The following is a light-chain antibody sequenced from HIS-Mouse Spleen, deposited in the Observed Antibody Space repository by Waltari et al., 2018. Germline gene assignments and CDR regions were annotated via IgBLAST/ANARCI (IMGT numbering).Light chain of an antibody. CDR3: CSYAGSSTYV. V-gene: IGLV2-23*01. CDR1: SSDVGRYNL. Sequence: QSALTQPASVSGSPGQSITISCTGTSSDVGRYNLFSWYQQHPGKAPKLMIHEGSKRPSGVSNRFSGSKSGNTASLTISGLQAEDEADYYCCSYAGSSTYVFGTGTKVTVL. J-gene: IGLJ1*01. CDR2: EGS.